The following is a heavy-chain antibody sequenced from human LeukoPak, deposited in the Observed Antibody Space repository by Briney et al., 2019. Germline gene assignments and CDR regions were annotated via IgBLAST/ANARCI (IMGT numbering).Heavy chain of an antibody. CDR1: GFTFGDYA. CDR3: SGSFGQLAFFDY. J-gene: IGHJ4*02. D-gene: IGHD3-10*01. CDR2: IRSKTYGGTT. V-gene: IGHV3-49*04. Sequence: GGSLRLSCTASGFTFGDYAMSWVRQAPGKGLEWVGFIRSKTYGGTTEYAASVQGRFTISRGDSKSIAHLQMNSLKTEDTAVYYCSGSFGQLAFFDYWGQGTLVTVSS.